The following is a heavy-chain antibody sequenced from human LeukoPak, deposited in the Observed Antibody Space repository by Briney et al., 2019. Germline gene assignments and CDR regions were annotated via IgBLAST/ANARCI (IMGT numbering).Heavy chain of an antibody. D-gene: IGHD3-16*01. CDR1: GFTFSAYS. CDR2: IDSSTRTI. Sequence: PGGSLRLSCAASGFTFSAYSMNWVRQAPGKGLEWISFIDSSTRTIFYADSVKGRFTISRDNAKNSLFLQMNSLGAEDTAVYYCARRVPSQVITDYFDYWGQGTMVTVSS. CDR3: ARRVPSQVITDYFDY. J-gene: IGHJ4*02. V-gene: IGHV3-48*04.